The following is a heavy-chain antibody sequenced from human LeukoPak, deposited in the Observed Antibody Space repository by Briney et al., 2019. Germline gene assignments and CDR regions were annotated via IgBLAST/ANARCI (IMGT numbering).Heavy chain of an antibody. CDR2: ISSSSSYI. CDR1: GFTFSSYS. D-gene: IGHD5-18*01. CDR3: ARRGYSYGYGYSYDAFDI. V-gene: IGHV3-21*01. Sequence: GGSLRLSCAASGFTFSSYSMNWVRQAPGKGLEWVSSISSSSSYIYYADSVKGRFTISRDNAKNTLYLQMNSLRAEDTAVYYCARRGYSYGYGYSYDAFDIWGQGTMVTVSS. J-gene: IGHJ3*02.